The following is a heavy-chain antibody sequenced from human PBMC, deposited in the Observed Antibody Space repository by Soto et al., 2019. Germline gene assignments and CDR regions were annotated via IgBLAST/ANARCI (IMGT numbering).Heavy chain of an antibody. V-gene: IGHV5-51*01. CDR3: ASCTPTYEYSSSWFAFDI. J-gene: IGHJ3*02. D-gene: IGHD6-13*01. Sequence: GESLKISCKGSGYSLTSYWIGWVRQMPGKGLEWMGIIYPGDSDTGYGPSFQGQVTISADKSISTAYLQWSSLKASDTAMYYCASCTPTYEYSSSWFAFDIWGQGTMVTVSS. CDR2: IYPGDSDT. CDR1: GYSLTSYW.